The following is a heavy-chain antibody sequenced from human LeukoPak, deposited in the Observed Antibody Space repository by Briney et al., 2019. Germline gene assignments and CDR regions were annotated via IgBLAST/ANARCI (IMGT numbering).Heavy chain of an antibody. CDR1: GFTFSSYW. Sequence: GGSLRLSCAASGFTFSSYWMSWVRQAPGKGLEWVANIKQDGSEKYYVDSVKGRFTISRDNAKNSLYLQMNSLRAEDTAVYYCARDPRGFWSGIYYYYYGMDVWGQGTTVTVSS. V-gene: IGHV3-7*01. J-gene: IGHJ6*02. CDR3: ARDPRGFWSGIYYYYYGMDV. CDR2: IKQDGSEK. D-gene: IGHD3-3*01.